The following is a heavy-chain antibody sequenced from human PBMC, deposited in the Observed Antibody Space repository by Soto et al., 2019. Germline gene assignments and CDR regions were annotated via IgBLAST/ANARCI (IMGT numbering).Heavy chain of an antibody. J-gene: IGHJ6*02. CDR2: IYYSGST. CDR1: GGSIISYY. V-gene: IGHV4-59*01. D-gene: IGHD6-13*01. Sequence: SETLSLTCSVSGGSIISYYWSWVGPEQGKGLWWIGYIYYSGSTNYNPSLKSRVTISVDTSKNQFSLKLSSVTAADTAVYYCARVESGIAAAGRDYYYHGMDVWGQGTTVTVSS. CDR3: ARVESGIAAAGRDYYYHGMDV.